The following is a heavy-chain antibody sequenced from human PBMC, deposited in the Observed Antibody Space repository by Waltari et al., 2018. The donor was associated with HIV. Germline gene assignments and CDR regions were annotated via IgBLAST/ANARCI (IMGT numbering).Heavy chain of an antibody. CDR3: ARAGPARAFDI. CDR1: VGSFSGYY. V-gene: IGHV4-34*01. D-gene: IGHD3-10*01. Sequence: QVQLQQWGAGLLKPSETLSLTCAVYVGSFSGYYWSWIRQPPGKGLEWIGEINHSGTTNYNPSLKSRVTISVDTSKNQFSLKLSSVTAADTAVYYCARAGPARAFDIWGQGTMVTVSS. J-gene: IGHJ3*02. CDR2: INHSGTT.